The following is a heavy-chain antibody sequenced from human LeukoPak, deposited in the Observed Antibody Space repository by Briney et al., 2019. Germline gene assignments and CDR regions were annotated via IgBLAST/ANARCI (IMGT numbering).Heavy chain of an antibody. D-gene: IGHD3-22*01. Sequence: GRSLRLSCAASGFTFNRYAMHWVLQAPGKGLEWVAFIWYDGSNKYYADSVKGRFTVSRDNSKNTLYLQMNSLRAEDTAVYYCAKDERGYSDSSGFFGAIDHWGQGSLVSVSS. CDR2: IWYDGSNK. CDR1: GFTFNRYA. CDR3: AKDERGYSDSSGFFGAIDH. V-gene: IGHV3-33*06. J-gene: IGHJ4*02.